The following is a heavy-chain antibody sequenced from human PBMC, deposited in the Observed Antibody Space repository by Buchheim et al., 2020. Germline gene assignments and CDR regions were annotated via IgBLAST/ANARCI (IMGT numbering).Heavy chain of an antibody. J-gene: IGHJ3*02. CDR2: INPSGGST. CDR1: GYTFTSYY. V-gene: IGHV1-46*01. Sequence: QVQLVQSGAEVKKPGASVKVSCKASGYTFTSYYMHWVRQAPGQGLEWMGIINPSGGSTSYAQKFKGRVTMTRDTSTSTAYMELSSLRSEDTAVYYCATGGSYSFGAFSPQEIAFDIWGQGT. CDR3: ATGGSYSFGAFSPQEIAFDI. D-gene: IGHD1-26*01.